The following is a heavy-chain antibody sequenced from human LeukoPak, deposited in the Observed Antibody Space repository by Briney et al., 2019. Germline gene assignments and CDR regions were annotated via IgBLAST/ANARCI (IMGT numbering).Heavy chain of an antibody. CDR2: IRYDGSNK. CDR1: GFIFNNYG. D-gene: IGHD3-10*01. Sequence: GGSLRLSCAASGFIFNNYGIHWVRQAPGKGLEWVAFIRYDGSNKYYADSVKGRFTISRDNSKNTLYLQMNSLRPEDTAVYYCTRLGSAILDYWGQGTLVTVSS. J-gene: IGHJ4*02. CDR3: TRLGSAILDY. V-gene: IGHV3-30*02.